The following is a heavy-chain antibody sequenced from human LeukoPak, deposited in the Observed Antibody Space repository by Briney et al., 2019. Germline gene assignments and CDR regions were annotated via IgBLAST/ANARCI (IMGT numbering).Heavy chain of an antibody. CDR1: GFTFNSYW. J-gene: IGHJ6*03. CDR2: IKQDGSEK. CDR3: AKAMTTVTNQYYYMDV. Sequence: GGSLRLSCVASGFTFNSYWMSWVRQAPGKGLEWVANIKQDGSEKYYVDSVKGRFTISRDNSKNTLYLQMNSLRAEDTAVYYCAKAMTTVTNQYYYMDVWGKGTTVTISS. D-gene: IGHD4-17*01. V-gene: IGHV3-7*01.